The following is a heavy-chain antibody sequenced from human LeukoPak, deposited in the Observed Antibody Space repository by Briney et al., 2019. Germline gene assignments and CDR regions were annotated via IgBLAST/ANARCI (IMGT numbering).Heavy chain of an antibody. CDR1: GYPYTSYY. CDR3: ARDHCSGGSCYVDPGDYYYMDV. Sequence: GASVKVSCKASGYPYTSYYMHWVRQAPGQGLEWMGIINPSGGSTSYAQKFQGRVTMTRDTSTSTVYMELSSLRSEDTAVYYCARDHCSGGSCYVDPGDYYYMDVWGKGTTVTVSS. CDR2: INPSGGST. J-gene: IGHJ6*03. V-gene: IGHV1-46*01. D-gene: IGHD2-15*01.